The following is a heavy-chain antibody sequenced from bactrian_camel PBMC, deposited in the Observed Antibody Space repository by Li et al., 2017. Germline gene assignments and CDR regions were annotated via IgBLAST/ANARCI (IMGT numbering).Heavy chain of an antibody. Sequence: VQLVESGGGLVQPGGSLRLSCAASGSHFNTYYLNWVRQAPGKGLEWVSLITSDGSSTYYADSVKGRFTISRDNAKNTLYLQMNSLKSEDTALYYCATRSETPYDGIWYPFWGQGTQVTVS. D-gene: IGHD1*01. J-gene: IGHJ4*01. V-gene: IGHV3S40*01. CDR2: ITSDGSST. CDR3: ATRSETPYDGIWYPF. CDR1: GSHFNTYY.